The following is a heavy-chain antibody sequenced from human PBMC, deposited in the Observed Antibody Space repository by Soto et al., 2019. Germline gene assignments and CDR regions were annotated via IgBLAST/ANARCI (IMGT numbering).Heavy chain of an antibody. CDR1: GFTFSSYA. CDR3: ARALRPYYYGSGSYSDY. Sequence: ESGGGVVQPGRSLRLSCAASGFTFSSYAMHWVRQAPGKGLEWVAVISYDGSNKYYADSVKGRFTISRDNSKNTLYLQMNSLRAEDTAVYYCARALRPYYYGSGSYSDYWGQGTLVTVSS. D-gene: IGHD3-10*01. J-gene: IGHJ4*02. V-gene: IGHV3-30-3*01. CDR2: ISYDGSNK.